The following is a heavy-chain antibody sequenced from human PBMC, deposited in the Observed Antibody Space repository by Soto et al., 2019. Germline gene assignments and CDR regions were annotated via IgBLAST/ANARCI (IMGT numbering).Heavy chain of an antibody. D-gene: IGHD1-26*01. J-gene: IGHJ2*01. CDR2: INSDGSST. CDR3: ARGGSLNWYFDL. CDR1: GFTFSSYW. Sequence: EVQLVESGGGLVQPGGSLRLSCAASGFTFSSYWMHWVRQAPGKGLVWVSRINSDGSSTSYADSVKGRFTISRGNAKNTLYLQMNSLRVEDTAVYYCARGGSLNWYFDLWGRGTLVTVSS. V-gene: IGHV3-74*01.